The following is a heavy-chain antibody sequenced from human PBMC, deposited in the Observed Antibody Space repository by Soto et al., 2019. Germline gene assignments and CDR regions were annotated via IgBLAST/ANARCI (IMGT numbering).Heavy chain of an antibody. CDR1: GGTFSTYG. CDR3: ARGSRWATTKY. V-gene: IGHV1-69*13. CDR2: IIPKFGTT. J-gene: IGHJ4*02. Sequence: SVKVSCKASGGTFSTYGMNWVRLAPGQGLEWMGGIIPKFGTTNYAQKFQGRVTITADESTNTAYMELNYLRSEDTAVYFCARGSRWATTKYWRQGTRVTVSP. D-gene: IGHD1-1*01.